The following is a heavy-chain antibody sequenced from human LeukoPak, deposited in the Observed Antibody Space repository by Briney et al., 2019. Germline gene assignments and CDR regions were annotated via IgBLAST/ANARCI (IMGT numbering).Heavy chain of an antibody. Sequence: GASVKVSCKASGYTFTGYYMHWVRQAPGQGLEWMGWINPNSGGTNYAQKFQGWVTMTRDTSISTAYMELSRLRSEDTAVYYCARVGGGYYDSSGYYIDYWGQGTLVTVSS. D-gene: IGHD3-22*01. CDR2: INPNSGGT. V-gene: IGHV1-2*04. J-gene: IGHJ4*02. CDR1: GYTFTGYY. CDR3: ARVGGGYYDSSGYYIDY.